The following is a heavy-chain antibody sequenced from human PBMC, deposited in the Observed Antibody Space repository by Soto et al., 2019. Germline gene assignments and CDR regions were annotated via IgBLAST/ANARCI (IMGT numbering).Heavy chain of an antibody. CDR3: ARDPGWLFPFYYMDV. CDR1: GYTFTNYP. CDR2: VSTGNGNT. J-gene: IGHJ6*03. D-gene: IGHD3-22*01. V-gene: IGHV1-3*04. Sequence: ASVKVSCKVSGYTFTNYPIHWVRQAPGQGLEWLGWVSTGNGNTKCSERLQGRVTITWDTSATTTYMELSSLRSEDTAVYYCARDPGWLFPFYYMDVWGKGTTVTVSS.